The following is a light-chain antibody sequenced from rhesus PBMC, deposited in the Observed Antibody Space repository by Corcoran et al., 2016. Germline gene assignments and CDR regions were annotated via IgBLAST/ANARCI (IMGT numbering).Light chain of an antibody. J-gene: IGKJ4*01. CDR3: QHNYGSPIS. CDR2: KAS. V-gene: IGKV1-74*01. CDR1: EDVNNY. Sequence: EIQMTQSPSSLSASVGDRVTITCRPSEDVNNYLNWYQQQPGKPPKLLNYKASTLQSGVPSRFRGSGSETDYTFTITSLQSEDVATYYCQHNYGSPISFGGGTKVEI.